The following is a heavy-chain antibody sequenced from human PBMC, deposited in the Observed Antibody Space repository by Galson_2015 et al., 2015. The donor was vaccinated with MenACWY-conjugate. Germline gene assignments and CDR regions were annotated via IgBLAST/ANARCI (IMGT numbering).Heavy chain of an antibody. CDR1: GFTFSSYG. CDR2: IWYDGSNK. D-gene: IGHD1-26*01. J-gene: IGHJ4*02. Sequence: SLRLSCAASGFTFSSYGMHWVRQAPGKGLEWVAVIWYDGSNKYYADSVKGRFTISRDNSKNTLYLQMNSLRAEDTAVYYCARVLGSYAIDYWGQGTLVTVSS. V-gene: IGHV3-33*01. CDR3: ARVLGSYAIDY.